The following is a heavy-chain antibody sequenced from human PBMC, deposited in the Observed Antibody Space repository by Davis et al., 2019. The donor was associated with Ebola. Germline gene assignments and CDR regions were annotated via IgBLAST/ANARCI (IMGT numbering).Heavy chain of an antibody. Sequence: SVKVSCKASGGTFSDFAISWVRQAPGQGLEWMGGIIPLFGTTTYAQNFKGRVTITADESTTTAYMELSSLRSEDTAVYYCARDRYSDGSGYFFEQSHWGQGTLVTVSS. D-gene: IGHD3-22*01. CDR2: IIPLFGTT. V-gene: IGHV1-69*13. CDR3: ARDRYSDGSGYFFEQSH. CDR1: GGTFSDFA. J-gene: IGHJ4*02.